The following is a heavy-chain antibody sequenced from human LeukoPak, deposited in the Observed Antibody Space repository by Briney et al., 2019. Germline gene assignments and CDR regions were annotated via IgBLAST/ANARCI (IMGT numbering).Heavy chain of an antibody. CDR2: ISSSLNM. CDR3: ARDAGIVAFDI. J-gene: IGHJ3*02. Sequence: GGSLRLSCAASGFTFSSYAMSWVRQAPGKGLEWVSSISSSLNMYFAESVKGRFTISRDGARNSVSLQLNSLRVEDTAVYYCARDAGIVAFDIWGQGTVVTVSS. CDR1: GFTFSSYA. D-gene: IGHD2-15*01. V-gene: IGHV3-21*01.